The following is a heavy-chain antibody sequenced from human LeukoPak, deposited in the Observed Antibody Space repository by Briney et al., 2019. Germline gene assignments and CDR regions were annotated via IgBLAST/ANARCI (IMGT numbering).Heavy chain of an antibody. CDR3: ASSSWKKTFDY. V-gene: IGHV4-4*07. Sequence: SETLSHTCSVSGGSITFYYWNWIRKPAGKGLEWIGRIHTSGTTNYNPSLKSRVTMSIDTSQKKFSLNLTSVTAADTAVYYCASSSWKKTFDYWGQGALVTVSS. CDR2: IHTSGTT. J-gene: IGHJ4*02. CDR1: GGSITFYY. D-gene: IGHD1-1*01.